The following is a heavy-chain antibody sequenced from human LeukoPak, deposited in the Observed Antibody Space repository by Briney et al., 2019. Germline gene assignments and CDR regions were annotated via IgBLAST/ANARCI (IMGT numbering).Heavy chain of an antibody. J-gene: IGHJ6*03. CDR2: ISSSSSYI. V-gene: IGHV3-21*01. Sequence: GGSLRLSCAASGFTFSSYSMNWVRQAPGKGLEWVSSISSSSSYIYYADSVKGRFTISRDNAKNSLYLQMNSLRAEDTAVYYCASCGMREIAARARRYYYYMDVWGKGTTVTVSS. D-gene: IGHD6-6*01. CDR3: ASCGMREIAARARRYYYYMDV. CDR1: GFTFSSYS.